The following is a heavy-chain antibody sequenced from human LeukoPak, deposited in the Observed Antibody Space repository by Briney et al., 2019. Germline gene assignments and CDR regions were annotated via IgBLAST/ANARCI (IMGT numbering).Heavy chain of an antibody. J-gene: IGHJ6*02. Sequence: ASVKVSCKASGFTFTSSAMQWVRQAPGQGLEWIGWINPNSGGTNYAQKFQGRVTMTRDTSISTAYMELSRLRSDDTAVYYCARGYCSSTSCYYYGMDVWGQGTTVTVSS. CDR3: ARGYCSSTSCYYYGMDV. D-gene: IGHD2-2*01. CDR1: GFTFTSSA. V-gene: IGHV1-2*02. CDR2: INPNSGGT.